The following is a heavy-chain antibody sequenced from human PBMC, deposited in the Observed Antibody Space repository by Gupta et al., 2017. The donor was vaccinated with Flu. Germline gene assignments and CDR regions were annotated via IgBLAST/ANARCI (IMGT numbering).Heavy chain of an antibody. Sequence: QLQLQESGPGLVKPSETLSLTCTVSGGSLSSSSYYWGWIRQPPGKGLEWIGSIYYSGSTYYNPSLKSRVTISVDTSKNQFSLKLSSVTAADTAVYYCVATTITETQFDYWGQGTLVTVSS. J-gene: IGHJ4*02. V-gene: IGHV4-39*01. D-gene: IGHD4-17*01. CDR3: VATTITETQFDY. CDR1: GGSLSSSSYY. CDR2: IYYSGST.